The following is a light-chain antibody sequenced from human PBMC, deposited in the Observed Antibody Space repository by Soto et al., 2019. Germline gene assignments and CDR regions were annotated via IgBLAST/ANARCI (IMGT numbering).Light chain of an antibody. CDR1: QYIHNY. J-gene: IGKJ1*01. Sequence: DIQMTQSPSTLSASVGDRVTITCRASQYIHNYVSWYQHKPGEAPKLLIYEAANLESGVPSRFSGSGTGTEFTLTISSLQPNDFATYNCQQSNNYPWTFGQGARVE. CDR2: EAA. V-gene: IGKV1-5*03. CDR3: QQSNNYPWT.